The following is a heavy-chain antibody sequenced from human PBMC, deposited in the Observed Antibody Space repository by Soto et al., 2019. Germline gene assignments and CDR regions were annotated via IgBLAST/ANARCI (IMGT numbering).Heavy chain of an antibody. V-gene: IGHV3-23*01. Sequence: XGSLRLSCTASGFTFNNYAMSWVRQAPGKGLEWVSSISGTGGTTYFLDSVKGRFTISRDNSKNTLYLQMNSLRAEDTAVYYCAKDRIGFLDCGRSFDFWGQGTLVTVSS. CDR1: GFTFNNYA. J-gene: IGHJ4*02. CDR2: ISGTGGTT. CDR3: AKDRIGFLDCGRSFDF. D-gene: IGHD3-3*01.